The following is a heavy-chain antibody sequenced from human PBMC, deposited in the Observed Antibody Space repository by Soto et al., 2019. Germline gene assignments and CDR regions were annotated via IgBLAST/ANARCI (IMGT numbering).Heavy chain of an antibody. V-gene: IGHV4-34*01. CDR2: INHSGST. D-gene: IGHD6-13*01. Sequence: SETLSLTCAVYGGSFSGYYWSWIRQPPGKGLEWIGEINHSGSTNYNPSLKSRVTISVDTSKNQFSLKLSSVTAADTAVYYCARAGEFGHSSSFYAFDIWGQGTMVTVSS. CDR3: ARAGEFGHSSSFYAFDI. J-gene: IGHJ3*02. CDR1: GGSFSGYY.